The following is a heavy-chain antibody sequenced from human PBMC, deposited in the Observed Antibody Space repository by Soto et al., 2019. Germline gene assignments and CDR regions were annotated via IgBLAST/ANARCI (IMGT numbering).Heavy chain of an antibody. CDR1: GFSFSNYA. Sequence: EVQLLESGGDLVQPGGSLRVSCVASGFSFSNYAMSWVRQAPGKGLEWVSGIRGSGTETHYADSVKGRFTISRDNSKNTVFLEMHSLHVGDTAVYYCARSEGAGGVVWFDTWGQGTLVTVSS. J-gene: IGHJ5*02. V-gene: IGHV3-23*01. CDR2: IRGSGTET. D-gene: IGHD3-16*01. CDR3: ARSEGAGGVVWFDT.